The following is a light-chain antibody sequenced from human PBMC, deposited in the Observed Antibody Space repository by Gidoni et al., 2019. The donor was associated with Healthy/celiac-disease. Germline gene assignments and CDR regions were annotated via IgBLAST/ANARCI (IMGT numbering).Light chain of an antibody. CDR3: QRYGSSPFYT. CDR1: QSVSSSY. CDR2: GAS. J-gene: IGKJ2*01. V-gene: IGKV3-20*01. Sequence: EIVLTQSQGTLSLSPGERATLSCRASQSVSSSYLAWYQQKPGQAPRLLIYGASSRATGIPDRFSGSASGTDFTLPLSRLEPEDFVVYYCQRYGSSPFYTFGQGTKLEIK.